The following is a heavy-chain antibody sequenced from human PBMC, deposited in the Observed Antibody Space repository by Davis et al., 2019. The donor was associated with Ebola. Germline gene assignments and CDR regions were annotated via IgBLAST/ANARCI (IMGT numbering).Heavy chain of an antibody. CDR2: IYYSGST. J-gene: IGHJ6*02. CDR3: ARYRQLVHYYYGMDV. V-gene: IGHV4-59*08. D-gene: IGHD6-6*01. CDR1: GGSISSYY. Sequence: SETLSLTCTVSGGSISSYYWSWIRQPPGKGLEWIGYIYYSGSTNYNPSLKSRVTISVDTSKNRFSLKLSSVTAADTAVYYCARYRQLVHYYYGMDVWGQGTTVTVS.